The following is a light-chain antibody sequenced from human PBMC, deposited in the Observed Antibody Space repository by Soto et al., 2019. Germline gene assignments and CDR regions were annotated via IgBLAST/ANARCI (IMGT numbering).Light chain of an antibody. V-gene: IGLV3-21*02. CDR1: NIGFKS. Sequence: SYELTQPPSVSVAPGQTARITCGEDNIGFKSVHWYQQKSGQAPVLVVYDDSDRPSGIPERFSGSNSGNTATLTIYRVEAGDEADYYCQVWDSSSEHPVFGGGTKVTVL. CDR2: DDS. J-gene: IGLJ3*02. CDR3: QVWDSSSEHPV.